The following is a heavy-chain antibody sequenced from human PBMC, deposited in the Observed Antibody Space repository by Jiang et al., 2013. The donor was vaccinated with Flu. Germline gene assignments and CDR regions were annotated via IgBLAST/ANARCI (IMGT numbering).Heavy chain of an antibody. D-gene: IGHD2-15*01. V-gene: IGHV5-51*01. J-gene: IGHJ4*02. CDR3: ARLPNGGSNPRGHIDY. CDR2: IYPGDSDT. Sequence: MGIIYPGDSDTRDSPSFQGQVTISVDKSISTAYLQWSSLKASDTAMYYCARLPNGGSNPRGHIDYWGQGTLVTVSS.